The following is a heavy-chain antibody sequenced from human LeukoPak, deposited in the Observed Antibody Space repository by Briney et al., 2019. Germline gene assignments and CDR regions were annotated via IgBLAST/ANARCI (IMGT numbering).Heavy chain of an antibody. Sequence: PSETLSLTCTVSGGSISSYYWSWIRQPPGKGLEWIGYIYYSGSTSYNPSLKSRVTISVDTSKNRFSLKLSSVTAADTAVYYCARPLGQWEPDTFDIWGQGTMVTVSS. D-gene: IGHD1-26*01. J-gene: IGHJ3*02. CDR1: GGSISSYY. CDR3: ARPLGQWEPDTFDI. CDR2: IYYSGST. V-gene: IGHV4-59*08.